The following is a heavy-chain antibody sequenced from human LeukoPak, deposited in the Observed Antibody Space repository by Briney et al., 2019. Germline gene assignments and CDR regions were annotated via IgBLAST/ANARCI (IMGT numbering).Heavy chain of an antibody. J-gene: IGHJ4*01. CDR2: IDGSGSGT. D-gene: IGHD6-13*01. CDR1: GFIFSSYA. V-gene: IGHV3-23*01. Sequence: PGGSLRLSCAASGFIFSSYAMSWVRQAPGKGLEWVSTIDGSGSGTYYADSVKGRFTISRDDSKNTLYLQMNNLRVEDTAVYYCAKGRSSSSQGSFNYWGQGTLATVSS. CDR3: AKGRSSSSQGSFNY.